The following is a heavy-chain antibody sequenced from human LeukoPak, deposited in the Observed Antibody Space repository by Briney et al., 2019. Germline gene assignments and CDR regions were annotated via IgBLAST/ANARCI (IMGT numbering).Heavy chain of an antibody. CDR3: ARGRRPSAGLGEFLDY. V-gene: IGHV4-59*01. CDR2: IYYSGGT. CDR1: GGSISSYY. D-gene: IGHD3-16*01. J-gene: IGHJ4*02. Sequence: PSETLSLTCTVSGGSISSYYWSWIRQPPGKGLEWIGYIYYSGGTNYNPSLKSRVTISVDTSKNQFSLKLSSVTAEDTAVYYCARGRRPSAGLGEFLDYWGQGSLVTVSS.